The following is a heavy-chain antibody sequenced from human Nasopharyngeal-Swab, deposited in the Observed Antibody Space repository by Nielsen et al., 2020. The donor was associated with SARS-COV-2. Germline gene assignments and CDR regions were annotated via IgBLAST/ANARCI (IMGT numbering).Heavy chain of an antibody. V-gene: IGHV3-23*03. J-gene: IGHJ4*02. CDR1: GFTFSSYA. CDR3: AKGGEAGQRFLEWLYYFDY. D-gene: IGHD3-3*01. Sequence: GESLKISCAASGFTFSSYAMSWVRQAPGKGLGWVSVIYSGGSSTYYADSVKGRFTISRDNSKNTLYLQMNSLRAEDTAVYYCAKGGEAGQRFLEWLYYFDYWGQGTLVTVSS. CDR2: IYSGGSST.